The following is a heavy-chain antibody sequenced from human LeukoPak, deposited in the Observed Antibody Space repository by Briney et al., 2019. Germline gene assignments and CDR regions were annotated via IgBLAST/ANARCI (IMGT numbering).Heavy chain of an antibody. V-gene: IGHV3-9*01. J-gene: IGHJ5*02. CDR1: GFTFDDHG. CDR2: ISWNSGSI. D-gene: IGHD2-15*01. CDR3: AGWRGGVVAATRWFDP. Sequence: PGGSLRLSCAASGFTFDDHGMHWVRQAPGKGLEWVSGISWNSGSIGYADSVKGRFTISRDNAKNSLYLQMNSLRAEDTALYYCAGWRGGVVAATRWFDPWGQGTLVTVSS.